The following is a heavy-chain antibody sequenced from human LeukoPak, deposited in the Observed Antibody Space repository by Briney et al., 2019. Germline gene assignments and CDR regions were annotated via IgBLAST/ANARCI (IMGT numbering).Heavy chain of an antibody. J-gene: IGHJ6*03. CDR2: IYYSGIT. D-gene: IGHD3-9*01. V-gene: IGHV4-59*01. Sequence: KPSETLSLTCTVSGGSINSDYWSWIRQPPGKGLQWIGYIYYSGITNYNPSLKSRVTISVDTSKEQFSLKLTSVTAADTAVYYCARGYEYDILYYYYYMDVWGKGTTVTVSS. CDR1: GGSINSDY. CDR3: ARGYEYDILYYYYYMDV.